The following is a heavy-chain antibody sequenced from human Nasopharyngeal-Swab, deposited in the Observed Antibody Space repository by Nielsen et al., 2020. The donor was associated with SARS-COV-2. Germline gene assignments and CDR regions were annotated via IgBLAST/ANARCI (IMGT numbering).Heavy chain of an antibody. D-gene: IGHD4-17*01. CDR3: ARGNGAFDY. CDR2: INHSGST. J-gene: IGHJ4*02. Sequence: SETLSLTCAVYGGSFSGYYWSWIRQPPGKGLEWIGEINHSGSTNYNASLKSRVTISVDTSKNQFSLKLSSVTAADTAVYYCARGNGAFDYWGQGTLVTVSS. CDR1: GGSFSGYY. V-gene: IGHV4-34*01.